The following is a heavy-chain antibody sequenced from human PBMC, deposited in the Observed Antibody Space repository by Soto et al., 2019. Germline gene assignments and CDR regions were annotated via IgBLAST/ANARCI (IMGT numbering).Heavy chain of an antibody. D-gene: IGHD6-13*01. V-gene: IGHV1-69*02. CDR1: GGTFSSYP. Sequence: QVQLVQSGAEVKKPGSSVKVSCKASGGTFSSYPISWVRQAPGQGLEGMGRIIPILGIANYAQKFQARVTITADKSTSTAHMELRSLRSEDTAVYYCARSATDPYSSSWYDYWGQGTLVTVSS. J-gene: IGHJ4*02. CDR2: IIPILGIA. CDR3: ARSATDPYSSSWYDY.